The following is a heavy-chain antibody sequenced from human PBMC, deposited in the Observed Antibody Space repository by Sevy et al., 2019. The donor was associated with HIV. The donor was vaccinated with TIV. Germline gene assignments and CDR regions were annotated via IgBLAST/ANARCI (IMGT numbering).Heavy chain of an antibody. V-gene: IGHV3-9*01. CDR3: AKDGSHSRSYYYFDY. D-gene: IGHD1-26*01. CDR1: GFTFDDYA. Sequence: GGFLRLSCAASGFTFDDYAMHWVRQAPGKGLEWVSGISWNSGSIGYADSVKGRFTISRDNAKNSLYLQMNSLRAEDTAFYYSAKDGSHSRSYYYFDYWGQGTLVIVSS. J-gene: IGHJ4*02. CDR2: ISWNSGSI.